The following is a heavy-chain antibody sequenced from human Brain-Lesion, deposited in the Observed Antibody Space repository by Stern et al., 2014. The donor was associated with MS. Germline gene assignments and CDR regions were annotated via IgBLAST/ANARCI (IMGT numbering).Heavy chain of an antibody. CDR1: GFGFSDYN. V-gene: IGHV3-21*01. Sequence: EVQLVESGGGLVKPGGSLRLSCAASGFGFSDYNMTWVRRAPGKWLEWVSSIGRGGIQIAYADSVKGRVTISRDNAKNSLSLQMHSLRAEDTALYYCARFQETHFFYNAMDVWGHGTTVTVSS. CDR2: IGRGGIQI. D-gene: IGHD3-10*01. J-gene: IGHJ6*02. CDR3: ARFQETHFFYNAMDV.